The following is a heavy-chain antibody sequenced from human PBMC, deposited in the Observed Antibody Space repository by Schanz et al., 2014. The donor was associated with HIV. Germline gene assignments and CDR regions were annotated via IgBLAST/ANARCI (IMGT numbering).Heavy chain of an antibody. CDR1: GFSFDTFG. V-gene: IGHV3-48*04. CDR2: ITNSGNRM. CDR3: ARDKSNLGMDS. Sequence: VQLVESGGGVVQPGRSLRLSCAGSGFSFDTFGIHWVRQAPGKGLEWISYITNSGNRMNYADSVKGRFTTSRDNAKNSLYLQMNTLRADDTAVYYCARDKSNLGMDSWGQGTLVTVSS. J-gene: IGHJ5*01.